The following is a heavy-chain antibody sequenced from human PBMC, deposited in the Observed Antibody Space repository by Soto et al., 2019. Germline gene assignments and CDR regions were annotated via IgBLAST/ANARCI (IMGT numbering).Heavy chain of an antibody. CDR1: GGSISSSSYY. D-gene: IGHD2-8*01. CDR3: ARHGLSIVLTVYAIANGMDV. J-gene: IGHJ6*02. CDR2: IYYSGST. Sequence: LSLTCTVSGGSISSSSYYWGWIRQPPGKGLEWIGSIYYSGSTYYNPSLKSRVTISVDTSKNQFSLKLSSVTAADTAVYYCARHGLSIVLTVYAIANGMDVWGQGTTVTVFS. V-gene: IGHV4-39*01.